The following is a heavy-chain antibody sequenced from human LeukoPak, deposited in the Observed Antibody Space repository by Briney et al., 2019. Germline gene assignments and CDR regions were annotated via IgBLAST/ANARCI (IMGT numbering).Heavy chain of an antibody. V-gene: IGHV3-13*01. Sequence: QPGGSLRLSCAASGFTFSSYDMHWVRQATRKGLEWVSAIGTAGDTYYPGSVKGRFTISRENAKNSLYLKMNSLRAGDTAVYYCARGSPIWFGETNYGMDVWGQGTTVTVSS. CDR3: ARGSPIWFGETNYGMDV. D-gene: IGHD3-10*01. CDR2: IGTAGDT. CDR1: GFTFSSYD. J-gene: IGHJ6*02.